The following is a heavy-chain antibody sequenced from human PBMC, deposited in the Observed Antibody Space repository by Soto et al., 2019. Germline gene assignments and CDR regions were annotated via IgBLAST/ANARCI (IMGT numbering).Heavy chain of an antibody. CDR3: ARGVSISWYRYYYYYMDV. J-gene: IGHJ6*03. CDR2: IIPIFGTA. CDR1: GGTFSSYA. V-gene: IGHV1-69*13. Sequence: SVKVSCKASGGTFSSYAISWVRQAPGQGLEWMVGIIPIFGTANYAQKFQGRVTMTGDASISTAYMELSSLRSEDTAVYYCARGVSISWYRYYYYYMDVWGKGTTVTVSS. D-gene: IGHD6-13*01.